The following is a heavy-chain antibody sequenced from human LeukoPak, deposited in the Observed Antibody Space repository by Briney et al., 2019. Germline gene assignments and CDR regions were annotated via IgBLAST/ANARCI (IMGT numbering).Heavy chain of an antibody. J-gene: IGHJ6*03. CDR3: ARGSMVRGVIIRLYYYYMDV. CDR1: GGSISSSSYY. D-gene: IGHD3-10*01. CDR2: IYYSGST. V-gene: IGHV4-39*07. Sequence: SETLSLTCAVSGGSISSSSYYWGWIRQPPGKGLEWIGSIYYSGSTNYNPSLKSRVTISVDTSKNQFSLKLSSVTAADTAVYYCARGSMVRGVIIRLYYYYMDVWGKGTTVTISS.